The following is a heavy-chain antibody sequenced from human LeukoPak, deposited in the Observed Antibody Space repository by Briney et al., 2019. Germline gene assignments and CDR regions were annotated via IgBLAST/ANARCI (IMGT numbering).Heavy chain of an antibody. CDR3: ARRQGLYAFDI. CDR2: TCYSGST. Sequence: SETLSLTCTVSGGSISNGAYYWTWIRQHPGKGLEWIGNTCYSGSTNYNPSLNSRGTISPDTSKNQFSLELSSVTAADTAVYYCARRQGLYAFDIWGQGTMVTVSS. V-gene: IGHV4-31*03. CDR1: GGSISNGAYY. D-gene: IGHD6-19*01. J-gene: IGHJ3*02.